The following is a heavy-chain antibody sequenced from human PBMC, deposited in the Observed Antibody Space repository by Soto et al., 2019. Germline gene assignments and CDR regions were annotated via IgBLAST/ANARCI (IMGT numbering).Heavy chain of an antibody. CDR3: ARDGNTATTHYYHMDL. J-gene: IGHJ6*03. Sequence: PGGSLRLSCAASGFAFNTYGMHWVRQAPGKGLEWVAVTSYDGTSKFYSDSVKGRCTISRDNSKNTLYLQMTSLRADDTAVYFCARDGNTATTHYYHMDLWGKGTTVTVSS. CDR2: TSYDGTSK. CDR1: GFAFNTYG. V-gene: IGHV3-30*03. D-gene: IGHD1-7*01.